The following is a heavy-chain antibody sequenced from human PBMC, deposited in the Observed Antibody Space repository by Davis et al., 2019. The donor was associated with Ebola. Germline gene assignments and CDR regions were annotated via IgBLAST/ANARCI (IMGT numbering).Heavy chain of an antibody. V-gene: IGHV5-51*01. CDR2: IYPGDSDT. CDR1: GSSFTSNW. D-gene: IGHD5-24*01. J-gene: IGHJ4*02. CDR3: ARGTDGYNPGGYFDS. Sequence: KVSCKGSGSSFTSNWIGWVRQMPGKGLEWMGSIYPGDSDTRYSPSFQGQVTISADKSITTAYLQWSSLKASDTAMYYCARGTDGYNPGGYFDSWGQGTLVTVSS.